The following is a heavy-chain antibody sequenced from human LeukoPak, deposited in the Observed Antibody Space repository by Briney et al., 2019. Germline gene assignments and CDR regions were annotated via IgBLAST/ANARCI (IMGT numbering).Heavy chain of an antibody. V-gene: IGHV3-72*01. CDR2: IRNKANSYTT. CDR3: ARFPDY. J-gene: IGHJ4*02. Sequence: SGGSLRLSCAASGFTFSGYAMSWVRQAPGKGLEWVGRIRNKANSYTTEYAASVKGRFTISRDDSKKSLYLQMNSLKTEDTAVYYCARFPDYWGQGTLVTVSS. CDR1: GFTFSGYA.